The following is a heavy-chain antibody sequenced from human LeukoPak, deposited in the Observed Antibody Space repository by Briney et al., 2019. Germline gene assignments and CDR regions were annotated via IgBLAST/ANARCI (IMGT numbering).Heavy chain of an antibody. CDR1: GFTFDDYA. Sequence: GGSLRLSCAASGFTFDDYAMHWVRQAPGEGLEWVSGISWNSINIVYADSVKGRFTISRDNAKNSLYLQMNSLRVEDTAFYYCVKDGLLLGSGRGWFDPWGQGTLVTVSS. J-gene: IGHJ5*02. CDR3: VKDGLLLGSGRGWFDP. D-gene: IGHD3-10*01. V-gene: IGHV3-9*01. CDR2: ISWNSINI.